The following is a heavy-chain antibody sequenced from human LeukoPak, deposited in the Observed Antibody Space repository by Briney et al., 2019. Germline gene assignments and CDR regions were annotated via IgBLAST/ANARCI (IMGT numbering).Heavy chain of an antibody. CDR3: ARVGVFGVVTGFDY. CDR1: GFTFSSYG. V-gene: IGHV3-30*02. CDR2: IRYDGSNK. J-gene: IGHJ4*02. D-gene: IGHD3-3*01. Sequence: PGGSLRLSCAASGFTFSSYGMHWVRQAPGKGLEWVAFIRYDGSNKYYADSVKGRFTISRDNAKNSLYLQMNSLRAEDTAVYYCARVGVFGVVTGFDYWGQGTLVTVSS.